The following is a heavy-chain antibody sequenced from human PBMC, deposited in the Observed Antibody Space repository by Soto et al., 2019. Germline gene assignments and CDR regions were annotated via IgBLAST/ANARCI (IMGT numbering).Heavy chain of an antibody. V-gene: IGHV1-69*13. J-gene: IGHJ3*02. CDR3: ARDLRYCSGGSCGAFDI. Sequence: SVKVSCKASGYTFSSYAISWVRQAPGQGLEWMGGIIPIFGTANYAQKFQGRVTITADESTSTAYMELSSLRSEDTAVYYCARDLRYCSGGSCGAFDIWGQGTMVTVSS. CDR2: IIPIFGTA. CDR1: GYTFSSYA. D-gene: IGHD2-15*01.